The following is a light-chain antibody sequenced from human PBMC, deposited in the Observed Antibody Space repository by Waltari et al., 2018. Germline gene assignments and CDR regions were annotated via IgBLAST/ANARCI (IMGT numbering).Light chain of an antibody. Sequence: SYELTQPPSVSVSPGQTASITCSGDKLGDKYACWYQQKPGQSPVLVIYQDIKRPSGIPGQLSGPNPGNTATLTITGSQAMDEADYYCQAWDSRVVFGGGTKLTVL. CDR1: KLGDKY. V-gene: IGLV3-1*01. J-gene: IGLJ2*01. CDR3: QAWDSRVV. CDR2: QDI.